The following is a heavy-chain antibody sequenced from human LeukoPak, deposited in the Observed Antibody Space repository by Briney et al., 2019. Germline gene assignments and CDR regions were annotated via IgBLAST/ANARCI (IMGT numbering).Heavy chain of an antibody. D-gene: IGHD5-12*01. CDR3: ARAHVGDIAATNPFY. CDR2: ISSSSSYI. Sequence: GGSLRLSCAASGFTFSSYSINWVRQAPGKGLEWVSSISSSSSYIYYADSVKGRFTISRDNAKNSLYLQMNSLRAEDTAVYYCARAHVGDIAATNPFYWGQGTLVTVSS. CDR1: GFTFSSYS. J-gene: IGHJ4*02. V-gene: IGHV3-21*01.